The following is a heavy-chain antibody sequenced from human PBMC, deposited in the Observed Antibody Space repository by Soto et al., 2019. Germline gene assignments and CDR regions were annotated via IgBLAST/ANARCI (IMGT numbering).Heavy chain of an antibody. Sequence: VASVKVSCKASGYTFTSYGISWVRQAPGQGLEWMGWISAYNGNTNYAQKLQGRVTMTTDTSTSTAYMELRSLRSDDTAVYYCARELAARTGHWFDPWGQGTLVTVSS. J-gene: IGHJ5*02. D-gene: IGHD6-6*01. V-gene: IGHV1-18*01. CDR3: ARELAARTGHWFDP. CDR1: GYTFTSYG. CDR2: ISAYNGNT.